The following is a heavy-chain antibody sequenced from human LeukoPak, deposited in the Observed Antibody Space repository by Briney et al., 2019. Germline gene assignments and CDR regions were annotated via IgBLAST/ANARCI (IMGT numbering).Heavy chain of an antibody. D-gene: IGHD3-16*02. CDR1: EFESTYFW. CDR2: INHDGSER. J-gene: IGHJ6*04. V-gene: IGHV3-7*01. CDR3: ATFVGTVSGSYTVPGGLLV. Sequence: PGGSLRLSCVALEFESTYFWMTWVRRAPGKGLEWVANINHDGSERFYLDPVRGRFTISRDNAKNSLYLQMNSLRAEDTAVYYCATFVGTVSGSYTVPGGLLVWGKGTTVSVSS.